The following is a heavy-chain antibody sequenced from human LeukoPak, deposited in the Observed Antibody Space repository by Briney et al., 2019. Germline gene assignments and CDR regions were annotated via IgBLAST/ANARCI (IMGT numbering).Heavy chain of an antibody. V-gene: IGHV3-23*01. Sequence: GGSLRLSCVASEFTFSNYVMSWVRQAPGKGLDWVSAITARGDGTNYADSVRGRFTISRDNSKNTLYLQLSSLRVEDTAVYYCAKEGTVTNFVWVDVWGQGTTVTVSS. J-gene: IGHJ6*02. CDR2: ITARGDGT. D-gene: IGHD4-17*01. CDR3: AKEGTVTNFVWVDV. CDR1: EFTFSNYV.